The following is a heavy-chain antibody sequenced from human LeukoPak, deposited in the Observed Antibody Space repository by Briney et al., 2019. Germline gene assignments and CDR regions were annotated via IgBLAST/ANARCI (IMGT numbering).Heavy chain of an antibody. Sequence: SETLSLTCAVYGGSFSGYYWNWTRQPPGKGLEWIGEIYQNGGANYNPSLKSRVTISVDTSKNQFSLKLSSVTAADTAVYLASRLFDPWGQGTLVTVSS. CDR3: SRLFDP. D-gene: IGHD3-3*01. J-gene: IGHJ5*02. CDR1: GGSFSGYY. V-gene: IGHV4-34*03. CDR2: IYQNGGA.